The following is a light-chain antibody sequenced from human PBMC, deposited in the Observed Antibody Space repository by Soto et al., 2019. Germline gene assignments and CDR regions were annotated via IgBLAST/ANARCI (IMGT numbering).Light chain of an antibody. Sequence: EIVLSQSPATLSLSPGERATLSCRASQSVSSYLAWYQHKPGQAPRLLIYDASKRATGIPARFSGSGSGTDLTFTINRLGAENFAVYYCQQRSNWPPTWTFGQGTKVEGK. CDR2: DAS. V-gene: IGKV3-11*01. J-gene: IGKJ1*01. CDR1: QSVSSY. CDR3: QQRSNWPPTWT.